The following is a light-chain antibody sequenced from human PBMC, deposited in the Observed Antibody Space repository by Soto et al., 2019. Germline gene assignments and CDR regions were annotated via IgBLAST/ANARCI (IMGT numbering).Light chain of an antibody. V-gene: IGLV1-40*01. CDR3: QSYDSSLSAP. J-gene: IGLJ1*01. CDR2: GNS. CDR1: GSNIGAGYD. Sequence: QSALTQPPSVSGAPGQRVTISCTGSGSNIGAGYDVHWYQQLPGTAPKLLIYGNSNRPSGVPDRFSGSKSGTSASLAITGLQAEDEADYYCQSYDSSLSAPFGTRTKVTVL.